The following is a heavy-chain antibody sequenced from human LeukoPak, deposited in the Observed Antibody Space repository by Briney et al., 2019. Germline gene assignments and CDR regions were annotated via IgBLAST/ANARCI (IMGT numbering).Heavy chain of an antibody. D-gene: IGHD1-26*01. CDR1: GFTFGDYG. CDR3: ARTQTPGVGANDAFDI. J-gene: IGHJ3*02. CDR2: INWNGGST. V-gene: IGHV3-20*04. Sequence: GGSLRLSCAASGFTFGDYGMSWVRHAPGKGLEWVSGINWNGGSTGYADSVKGRFTISRDNAKNSLYLQMNNLRAEDTALYYCARTQTPGVGANDAFDIWGQGTMVTVSS.